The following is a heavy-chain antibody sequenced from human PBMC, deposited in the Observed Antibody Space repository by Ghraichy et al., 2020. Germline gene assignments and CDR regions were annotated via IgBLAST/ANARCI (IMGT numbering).Heavy chain of an antibody. D-gene: IGHD2-21*01. J-gene: IGHJ4*02. Sequence: GGSLRLSCIASGFTFSTYAMNWDRQAPGKGLEWVSAIDVFGGGSTYYADSVRGRFTISRDNSKNTLYLQMTTLRAEDTAVYYCARVIGHGYFEYWGQGTLVTVSS. CDR2: IDVFGGGST. CDR1: GFTFSTYA. V-gene: IGHV3-23*01. CDR3: ARVIGHGYFEY.